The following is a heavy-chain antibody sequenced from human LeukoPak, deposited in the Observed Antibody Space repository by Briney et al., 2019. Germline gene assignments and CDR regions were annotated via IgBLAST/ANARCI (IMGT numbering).Heavy chain of an antibody. V-gene: IGHV3-30*02. CDR2: IRNDGSNK. J-gene: IGHJ4*02. CDR3: AKDINMHCRGDCSDY. CDR1: GFTFSKQG. Sequence: GGSLRLSCAESGFTFSKQGVQSVRQAPGKGLEWVAFIRNDGSNKYYVDSVKGRFTISRDNSKNTVDLQMNSLRAEDTAVYYCAKDINMHCRGDCSDYWGQGTLVIVSS. D-gene: IGHD2-15*01.